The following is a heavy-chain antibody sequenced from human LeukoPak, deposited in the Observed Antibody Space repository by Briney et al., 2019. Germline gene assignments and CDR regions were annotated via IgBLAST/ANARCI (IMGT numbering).Heavy chain of an antibody. V-gene: IGHV4-34*01. CDR2: INHSGST. Sequence: KTSETLSLTCAVYGGSFSGYYWSWIRQPPGKGLEWIGEINHSGSTNYNPSLKSRVTISVDTSKTQFSPKLSSVTAADTAVYYCARSRLHPIIFDYWGQGTLVTVSS. D-gene: IGHD5-24*01. CDR3: ARSRLHPIIFDY. J-gene: IGHJ4*02. CDR1: GGSFSGYY.